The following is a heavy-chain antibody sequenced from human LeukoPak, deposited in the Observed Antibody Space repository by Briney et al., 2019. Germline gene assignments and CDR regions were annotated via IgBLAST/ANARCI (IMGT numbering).Heavy chain of an antibody. Sequence: ASVKVSCKVSGYTLTELSMHWVRQAPGKGLEWMGGFDPEDGETIYAQKFQGRVTMTEDTSTDTAYMELSSLRSEDTAVYYCATGIPSFLVVVIASSYYFDYWGQGTLVTVSS. CDR2: FDPEDGET. J-gene: IGHJ4*02. D-gene: IGHD2-21*01. CDR1: GYTLTELS. CDR3: ATGIPSFLVVVIASSYYFDY. V-gene: IGHV1-24*01.